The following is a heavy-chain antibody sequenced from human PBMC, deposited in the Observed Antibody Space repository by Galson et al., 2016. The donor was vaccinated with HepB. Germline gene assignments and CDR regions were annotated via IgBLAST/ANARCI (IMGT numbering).Heavy chain of an antibody. CDR2: LFSNDEK. V-gene: IGHV2-26*01. Sequence: PALVKPTQTLTLTCTVSGFSLTNARMGVSWIRQPPGKALEWLAHLFSNDEKSYNTSLKSRLTVSKDSSKSQVVLNMTNMDPVDTATYYCARIRRPTVVTLHSYYYGMDVWGQGTPVTVSS. CDR3: ARIRRPTVVTLHSYYYGMDV. CDR1: GFSLTNARMG. D-gene: IGHD4-23*01. J-gene: IGHJ6*02.